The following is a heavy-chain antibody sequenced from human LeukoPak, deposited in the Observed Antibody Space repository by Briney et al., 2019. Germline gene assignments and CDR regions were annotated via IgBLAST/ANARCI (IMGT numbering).Heavy chain of an antibody. CDR1: GGSISSSSYY. Sequence: SETLSLTCTVSGGSISSSSYYWGWIRQPPGKGLEWIGSIYYSGSTYYNPSLKSRVTISVDTSKNQFSLKLSSVTAADTAVYYCARSSRGDYYGSGSYRLAFDYWGQGTLVTVSS. V-gene: IGHV4-39*01. CDR2: IYYSGST. CDR3: ARSSRGDYYGSGSYRLAFDY. J-gene: IGHJ4*02. D-gene: IGHD3-10*01.